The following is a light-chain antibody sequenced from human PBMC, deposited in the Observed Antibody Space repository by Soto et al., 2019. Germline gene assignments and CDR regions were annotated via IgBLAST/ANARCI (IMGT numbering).Light chain of an antibody. J-gene: IGKJ1*01. CDR3: QQYDSSPRT. V-gene: IGKV3-20*01. CDR1: ESVSGSY. Sequence: VLTQSPCALALSPVERAALSCGASESVSGSYIAWYQQKVGQSPRLLIYGASNRATGIPDRFSGSGSGTDFTLTISRLEPEDFAVYYCQQYDSSPRTFGQGTKVDIK. CDR2: GAS.